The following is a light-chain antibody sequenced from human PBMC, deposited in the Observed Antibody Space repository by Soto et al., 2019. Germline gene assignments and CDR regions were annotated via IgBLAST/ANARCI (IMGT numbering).Light chain of an antibody. CDR2: EVY. J-gene: IGLJ3*02. CDR1: NSDVGGYDR. Sequence: QSALTQPASVSGSPGQSITISCTGTNSDVGGYDRVSWYQHHPGKAPKLLIFEVYNRPSGISDRFSGSKSGDTASLTISGLQAEDESDYSCISYIPSTTTHWVFGGGTKLTVL. V-gene: IGLV2-14*01. CDR3: ISYIPSTTTHWV.